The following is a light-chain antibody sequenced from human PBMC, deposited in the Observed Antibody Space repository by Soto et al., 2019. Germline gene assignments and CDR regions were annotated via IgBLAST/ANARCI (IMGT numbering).Light chain of an antibody. CDR1: SSNIGSNT. J-gene: IGLJ2*01. CDR2: RNN. Sequence: QSVLTQAPSASGTPGQRVTISCSGSSSNIGSNTVNWYQQIPGTAPKLLIYRNNQRPSGVPDRFSGSKSGTSASLAISGLQSEDEADYYCAAWDDSLNGVVFGGGTKLTVL. CDR3: AAWDDSLNGVV. V-gene: IGLV1-44*01.